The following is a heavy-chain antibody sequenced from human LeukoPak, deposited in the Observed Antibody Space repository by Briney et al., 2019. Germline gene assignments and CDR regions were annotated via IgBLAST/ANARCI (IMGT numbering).Heavy chain of an antibody. V-gene: IGHV1-18*01. CDR1: GYTFTSYG. J-gene: IGHJ3*02. D-gene: IGHD3-22*01. CDR3: ARDGYDSSGYYYEGTYAFDI. CDR2: ISAYNGNT. Sequence: GASVKVSCKASGYTFTSYGISWVRQAPGQGLEWMGWISAYNGNTNYAQKLQGRVTMTTDTSTSTAYMELRSLRSDDTAVYYCARDGYDSSGYYYEGTYAFDIWGQGTMVTVSS.